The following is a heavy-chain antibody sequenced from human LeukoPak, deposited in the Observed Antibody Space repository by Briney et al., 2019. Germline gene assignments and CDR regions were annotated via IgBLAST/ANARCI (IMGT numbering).Heavy chain of an antibody. Sequence: SETLSLTCTVSGGSISSSSYYGGWIRQPPGKGLEWIGSIYYSGSTYYNPSLKSRVTISVDTSKNQFSLKLSSVTAADTAVYYCARRDSSGWYGYYWGQGTLVTVSS. CDR2: IYYSGST. D-gene: IGHD6-19*01. J-gene: IGHJ4*02. CDR1: GGSISSSSYY. CDR3: ARRDSSGWYGYY. V-gene: IGHV4-39*01.